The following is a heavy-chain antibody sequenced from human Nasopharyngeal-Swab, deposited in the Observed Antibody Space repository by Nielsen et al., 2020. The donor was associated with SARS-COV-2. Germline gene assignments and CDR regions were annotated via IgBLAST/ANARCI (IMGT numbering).Heavy chain of an antibody. Sequence: GESLKISCAASGFTFSSYAMHWVRQAPGKGLEWVAVISYDGSNKYYADSVKGRFTISRDNFKNTLYLQMNSLRAEDTAVYYCARVRGGSYQAAFDIWGQGTMVTVSS. J-gene: IGHJ3*02. D-gene: IGHD1-26*01. V-gene: IGHV3-30*04. CDR3: ARVRGGSYQAAFDI. CDR2: ISYDGSNK. CDR1: GFTFSSYA.